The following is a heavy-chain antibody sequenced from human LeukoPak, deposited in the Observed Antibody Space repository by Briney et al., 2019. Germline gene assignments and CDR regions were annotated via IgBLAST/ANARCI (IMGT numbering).Heavy chain of an antibody. D-gene: IGHD2-8*02. J-gene: IGHJ4*02. Sequence: PSETLSLTCAVYGGSFSGYYWSWIRQPPGKGLEWIGEINHSGSTNYNPSLKSRVTISVDTSKNQFSLKLSPVTAADTAVYYCARTELVVSNYFDYWGQGTLVTVSS. CDR3: ARTELVVSNYFDY. V-gene: IGHV4-34*01. CDR1: GGSFSGYY. CDR2: INHSGST.